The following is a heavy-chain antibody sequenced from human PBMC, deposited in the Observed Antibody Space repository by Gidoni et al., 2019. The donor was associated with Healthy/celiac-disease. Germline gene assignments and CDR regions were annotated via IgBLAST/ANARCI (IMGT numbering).Heavy chain of an antibody. CDR1: GFTFSSYG. Sequence: QVQLVESGGGVVQPGRSLRLSCAASGFTFSSYGMHWVRQAPGKGLEWVAVISYDGSNKYYADSVKGRFTISRDNSKNTLYLQMNSLRAEDTAVYYCAKAYSISFVDPWGQGTLVTVSS. D-gene: IGHD4-4*01. V-gene: IGHV3-30*18. J-gene: IGHJ5*02. CDR2: ISYDGSNK. CDR3: AKAYSISFVDP.